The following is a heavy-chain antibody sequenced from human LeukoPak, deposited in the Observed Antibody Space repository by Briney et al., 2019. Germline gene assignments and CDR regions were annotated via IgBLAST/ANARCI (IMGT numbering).Heavy chain of an antibody. Sequence: SETLSLTCTVSGGSISSYYWGWIRQPAGKGLEWIGRIYTSGSTNYNPSLKSRVTISVDRSKNQFSLKLSSVTAADTAVYYCARGYSSSWHYFDYWGQGTLVTVSS. J-gene: IGHJ4*02. CDR3: ARGYSSSWHYFDY. CDR2: IYTSGST. D-gene: IGHD6-13*01. V-gene: IGHV4-4*07. CDR1: GGSISSYY.